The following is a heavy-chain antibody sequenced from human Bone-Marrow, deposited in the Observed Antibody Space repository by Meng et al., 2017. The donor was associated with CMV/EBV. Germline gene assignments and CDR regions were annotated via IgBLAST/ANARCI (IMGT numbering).Heavy chain of an antibody. J-gene: IGHJ6*02. Sequence: GGSLRLSCAASGFTFDDYAMHWVRQAPGKGLEWVSGISWNSGSIGYADSVKGRFTISRDNAKNSLYLQMNSLRAEDTALYYCAKDMSGQPGGPLSRVTTYPTYYYYGMDVWGQGTTVTVSS. CDR1: GFTFDDYA. V-gene: IGHV3-9*01. CDR2: ISWNSGSI. D-gene: IGHD2/OR15-2a*01. CDR3: AKDMSGQPGGPLSRVTTYPTYYYYGMDV.